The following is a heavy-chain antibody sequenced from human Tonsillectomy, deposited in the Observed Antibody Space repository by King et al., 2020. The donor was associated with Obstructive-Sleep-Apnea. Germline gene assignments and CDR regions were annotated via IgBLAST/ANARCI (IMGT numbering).Heavy chain of an antibody. V-gene: IGHV4-39*07. CDR2: FYYSGST. Sequence: QLQESGPGLVKPSETLSLTCKVSGGSISSSDYYWGWIRQPPGKGLEWIGSFYYSGSTYYTPSLKSRVTISLDTSRNQFSLKLSSVTAADTAVYYCAGVPNYDFWSADDMDVWGQGTTVTVSS. J-gene: IGHJ6*02. CDR1: GGSISSSDYY. D-gene: IGHD3-3*01. CDR3: AGVPNYDFWSADDMDV.